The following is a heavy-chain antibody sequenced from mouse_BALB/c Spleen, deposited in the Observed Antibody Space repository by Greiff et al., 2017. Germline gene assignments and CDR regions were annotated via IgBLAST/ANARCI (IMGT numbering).Heavy chain of an antibody. CDR3: GRSTMISWFAY. CDR1: GFSLTSYG. V-gene: IGHV2-2*02. Sequence: VKLMESGPGLVQPSQSLSITCTVSGFSLTSYGVHWVRQSPGKGLEWLGVIWSGGSTDYNAAFISRLSISKDNSKSQVFFKMNSLQTNDTAIFYCGRSTMISWFAYWGQGTLVTVSA. D-gene: IGHD2-4*01. J-gene: IGHJ3*01. CDR2: IWSGGST.